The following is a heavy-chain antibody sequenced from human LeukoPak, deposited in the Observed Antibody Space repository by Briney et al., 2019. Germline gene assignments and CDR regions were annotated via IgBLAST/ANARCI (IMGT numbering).Heavy chain of an antibody. V-gene: IGHV4-39*02. J-gene: IGHJ4*02. CDR2: IYYTGAA. D-gene: IGHD3-3*01. CDR3: VGNDFYFFDY. Sequence: WVRQAPGKGLEWIATIYYTGAAYSDPSLKSRVTISIDTSKNHFSLRLTSVTAADTAVYYCVGNDFYFFDYWGQGMLATVSS.